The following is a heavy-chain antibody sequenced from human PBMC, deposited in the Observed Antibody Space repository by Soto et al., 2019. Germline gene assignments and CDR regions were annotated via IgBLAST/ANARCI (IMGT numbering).Heavy chain of an antibody. CDR1: GYTFTSSG. J-gene: IGHJ4*02. V-gene: IGHV1-18*01. Sequence: QGHLVQSGAEVKKPGASVKVSCKASGYTFTSSGITWVRQAPGQGLEWMGWISAHNGNTDYAQKLQGRVIVTRDTSTSTAYMELRSLISDDTAADFCARGRYGDYWGQGALVTVSS. CDR3: ARGRYGDY. CDR2: ISAHNGNT. D-gene: IGHD1-1*01.